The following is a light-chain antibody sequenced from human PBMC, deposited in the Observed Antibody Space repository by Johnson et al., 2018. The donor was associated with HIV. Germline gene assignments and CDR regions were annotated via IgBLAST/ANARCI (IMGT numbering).Light chain of an antibody. CDR2: ENN. J-gene: IGLJ1*01. Sequence: QSVLTQPPSVSAAPGQKVTISCSGCSSNIGNNYVSWYQQLPGTAPKLLIYENNKRPSGIPDRFSGSKSGTSATLGITGLQTGDEADYYCGTWDSRLRNVFGTGTKVTVL. CDR1: SSNIGNNY. CDR3: GTWDSRLRNV. V-gene: IGLV1-51*02.